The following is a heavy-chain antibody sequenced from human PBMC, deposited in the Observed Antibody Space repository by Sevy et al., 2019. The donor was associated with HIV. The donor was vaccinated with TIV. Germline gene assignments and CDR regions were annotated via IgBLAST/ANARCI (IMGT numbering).Heavy chain of an antibody. CDR3: AKDYSSGWYGGASFDY. CDR1: GFTFDDYA. V-gene: IGHV3-9*01. Sequence: GGSLRLSCAASGFTFDDYAMHWVRQAPGKGLEWVSGISWNSGSIGYADSVKGRFTISRDNAKNSLYLQMNSLRAEDTALYYCAKDYSSGWYGGASFDYWGQGTLVTVSS. CDR2: ISWNSGSI. D-gene: IGHD6-19*01. J-gene: IGHJ4*02.